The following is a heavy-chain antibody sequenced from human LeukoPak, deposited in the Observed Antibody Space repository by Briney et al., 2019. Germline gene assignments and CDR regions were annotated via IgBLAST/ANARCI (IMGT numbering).Heavy chain of an antibody. CDR2: VSYDGTTK. Sequence: PGGSLRLSCAVSGFTFSMYAMYWVRQAPGKGLEWVAVVSYDGTTKYYGDSVKGRFTISRDNSQNTLYLQMNNLRAEDTAVYYCARDVPKGSSWIYYFDYWGQGTLVTVSS. J-gene: IGHJ4*02. CDR3: ARDVPKGSSWIYYFDY. V-gene: IGHV3-30*04. CDR1: GFTFSMYA. D-gene: IGHD6-13*01.